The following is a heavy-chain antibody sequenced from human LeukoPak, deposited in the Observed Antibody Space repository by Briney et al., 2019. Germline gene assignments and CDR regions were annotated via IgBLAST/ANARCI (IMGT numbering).Heavy chain of an antibody. V-gene: IGHV3-15*01. Sequence: GGSLRLSCAASGFTFSNAWMSWVRQAPGKGLEWVGRIKSKTDGGTTDYAAPVKGRFTISRDDSKNTLYLQMNSLKTEDTAVYYCTTDQVGSSWPYYCDYWGQGTLVTVSS. D-gene: IGHD6-13*01. J-gene: IGHJ4*02. CDR1: GFTFSNAW. CDR2: IKSKTDGGTT. CDR3: TTDQVGSSWPYYCDY.